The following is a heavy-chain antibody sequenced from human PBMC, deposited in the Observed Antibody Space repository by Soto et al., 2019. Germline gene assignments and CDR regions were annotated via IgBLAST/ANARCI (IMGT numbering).Heavy chain of an antibody. CDR2: ISPYNGRT. V-gene: IGHV1-18*01. CDR3: GRCRTDSYAMDV. CDR1: GYSFTSYG. D-gene: IGHD5-18*01. Sequence: QVHLVQSGSHVEKPGASVKVSCKASGYSFTSYGIGWVRQVPGQGPEWMGWISPYNGRTNYAQSVKGRVVMTTDISTNTVYLELRSLRSDDSAIYYCGRCRTDSYAMDVWGQGTTVTVSS. J-gene: IGHJ6*02.